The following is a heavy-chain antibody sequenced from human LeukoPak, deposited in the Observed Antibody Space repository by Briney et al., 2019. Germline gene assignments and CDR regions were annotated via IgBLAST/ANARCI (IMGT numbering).Heavy chain of an antibody. D-gene: IGHD3-10*01. CDR1: GFTFSNYN. Sequence: GGSLRLSCAASGFTFSNYNMNWVRQAPGKGLEWVSSISTSSYIYYADSVKGRFTISRDNAKNSLYLQMNSLRAEDTAVYFCARDGAARGSGSFGDWGQGTLVTVSS. V-gene: IGHV3-69-1*01. CDR2: ISTSSYI. J-gene: IGHJ4*02. CDR3: ARDGAARGSGSFGD.